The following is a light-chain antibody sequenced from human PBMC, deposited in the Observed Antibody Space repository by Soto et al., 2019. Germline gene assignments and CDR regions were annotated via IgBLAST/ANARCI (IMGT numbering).Light chain of an antibody. CDR3: LTWGTGIRV. Sequence: QLVLTQSPSASASLGASVKLTCTLSSGHSTYAIAWRQQQPGKGPRYLMKLNSDGSHNKGDGIPDRFSGSNSGAERYLTISSRLSEDEADYYCLTWGTGIRVFGGGTKLTVL. CDR1: SGHSTYA. J-gene: IGLJ3*02. CDR2: LNSDGSH. V-gene: IGLV4-69*01.